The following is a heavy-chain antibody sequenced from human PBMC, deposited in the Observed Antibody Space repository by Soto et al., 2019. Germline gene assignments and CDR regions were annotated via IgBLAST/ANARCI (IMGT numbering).Heavy chain of an antibody. D-gene: IGHD3-10*01. CDR2: IYWDDDM. CDR1: GFSLSTSGGG. J-gene: IGHJ5*02. CDR3: AHTAGLLWFGEFVEPAYNWCDP. Sequence: QITLKESGPPLVKPTQTLTLTCTFPGFSLSTSGGGVGWIRQPPGKALEWRAVIYWDDDMRYSPSLKSRLTITQDTTKNQVVLTMTNMDPVDTATYYCAHTAGLLWFGEFVEPAYNWCDPWGQGTLVTVSS. V-gene: IGHV2-5*02.